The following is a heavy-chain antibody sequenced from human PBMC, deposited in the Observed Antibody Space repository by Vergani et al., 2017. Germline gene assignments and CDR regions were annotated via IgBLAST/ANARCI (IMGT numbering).Heavy chain of an antibody. V-gene: IGHV3-30*18. CDR2: ISSAGSHK. D-gene: IGHD6-19*01. Sequence: QVQLVESGGGVVQPGRSLRLSCAASGVTFRSYGMHGARQAPGKGWEWVAVISSAGSHKIYADSWTGPVSISRDNSKNTLYLQMNSLRAEDTAVYYCAKVRRGSCWYSHPGWWGQGTLVTVSS. CDR1: GVTFRSYG. CDR3: AKVRRGSCWYSHPGW. J-gene: IGHJ4*03.